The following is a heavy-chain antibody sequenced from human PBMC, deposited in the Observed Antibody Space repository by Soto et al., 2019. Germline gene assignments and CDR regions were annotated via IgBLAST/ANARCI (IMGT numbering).Heavy chain of an antibody. CDR3: ARDSRAAAENKEASRLYYYYYGMDV. J-gene: IGHJ6*02. Sequence: ASVKVSCKASGYTFTSYGISWVRQAPGQGLEWMGWISAYNSNTNYAQKLQGRVTMTTDTSTSTAYMELRSLRSDDTAVYYCARDSRAAAENKEASRLYYYYYGMDVWGQGTKVTLSS. D-gene: IGHD6-13*01. V-gene: IGHV1-18*04. CDR2: ISAYNSNT. CDR1: GYTFTSYG.